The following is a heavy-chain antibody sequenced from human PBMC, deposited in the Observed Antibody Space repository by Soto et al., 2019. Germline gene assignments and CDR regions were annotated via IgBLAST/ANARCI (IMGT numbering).Heavy chain of an antibody. Sequence: PSETLSLTCNVSGYSVSSDYYWGWIRQPPGKGLEWIATIYHSGTTYYNPSLKSRVTMSVDTSKNQFSLMLTSVTAADTAVYYCARVTKLLWFGELLLDYWGQGALVTVSS. CDR1: GYSVSSDYY. CDR2: IYHSGTT. CDR3: ARVTKLLWFGELLLDY. D-gene: IGHD3-10*01. V-gene: IGHV4-38-2*02. J-gene: IGHJ4*02.